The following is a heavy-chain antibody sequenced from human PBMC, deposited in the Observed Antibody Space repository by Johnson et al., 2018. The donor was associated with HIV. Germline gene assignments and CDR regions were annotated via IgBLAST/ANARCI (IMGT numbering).Heavy chain of an antibody. CDR2: ISYEGRNK. CDR3: GRGDEMATCLGGDAFDI. D-gene: IGHD5-24*01. CDR1: GFTFSSYA. V-gene: IGHV3-30*04. J-gene: IGHJ3*02. Sequence: QVQLVESGGGVVQPGRSLRLSCAASGFTFSSYAMHWVRQAPGKGLEWVAVISYEGRNKYYAESVKGRLTISRDNSQNTLYLQMNSLRTEDTAVYYCGRGDEMATCLGGDAFDIWGQGTMVTVSS.